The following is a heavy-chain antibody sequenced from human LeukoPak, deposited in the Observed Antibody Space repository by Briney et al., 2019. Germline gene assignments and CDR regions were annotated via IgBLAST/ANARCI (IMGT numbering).Heavy chain of an antibody. J-gene: IGHJ4*02. D-gene: IGHD5-24*01. CDR2: FYNSGST. Sequence: SETLSLTCTVSGGSISSYYWNWIRQPAGKGLEWIGRFYNSGSTSYNPSLKSRVTMSVDTSKKQFSLKVISVTAADTAVYYCARAGTRDGIDYWGQGTLVTVSS. CDR3: ARAGTRDGIDY. V-gene: IGHV4-4*07. CDR1: GGSISSYY.